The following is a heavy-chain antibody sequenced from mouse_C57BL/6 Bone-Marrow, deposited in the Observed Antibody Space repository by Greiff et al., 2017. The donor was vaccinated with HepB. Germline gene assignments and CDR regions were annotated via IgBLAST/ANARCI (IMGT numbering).Heavy chain of an antibody. J-gene: IGHJ1*03. V-gene: IGHV1-81*01. CDR1: GYTFTSYG. CDR2: IYPRSGNT. Sequence: QVQLQQSGAELARPGASVKLSCKASGYTFTSYGISWVKQRTGQGLEWIGEIYPRSGNTYYNEKFKGKATLTADKSSSTAYMELRSLTSEDSAVYFCARECNYYGSSYGWYFDVWGTGTTVTVSS. D-gene: IGHD1-1*01. CDR3: ARECNYYGSSYGWYFDV.